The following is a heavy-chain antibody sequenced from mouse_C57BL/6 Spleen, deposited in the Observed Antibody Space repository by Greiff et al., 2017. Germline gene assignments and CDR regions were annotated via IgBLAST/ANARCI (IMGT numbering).Heavy chain of an antibody. CDR3: ARNSVRLRGAYAMDY. CDR2: IWSGGST. J-gene: IGHJ4*01. D-gene: IGHD1-1*01. CDR1: GFSLTSYG. Sequence: QVQLKESGPGLVQPSQSLSITCTVSGFSLTSYGVHWVRQSPGKGLEWLGVIWSGGSTDYNAAFISSLSISKDNSKSQVFFKMNSLQADGTAIYYCARNSVRLRGAYAMDYWGQGTSVTVSS. V-gene: IGHV2-2*01.